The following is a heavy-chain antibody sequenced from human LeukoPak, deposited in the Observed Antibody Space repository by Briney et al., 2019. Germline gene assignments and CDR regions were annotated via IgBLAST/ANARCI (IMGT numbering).Heavy chain of an antibody. D-gene: IGHD3-3*01. CDR1: GFTFSSYG. V-gene: IGHV3-23*01. Sequence: TGGSLRLSCAASGFTFSSYGMSWVRQAPGKGLEWVSAISGSGGSTYYADSVKGRFTISRDNSKNTLYLQMNSLRAEDTAIYYCAKDQMAIFGVGPNTNWFDPWGQGTLVTVSS. CDR3: AKDQMAIFGVGPNTNWFDP. CDR2: ISGSGGST. J-gene: IGHJ5*02.